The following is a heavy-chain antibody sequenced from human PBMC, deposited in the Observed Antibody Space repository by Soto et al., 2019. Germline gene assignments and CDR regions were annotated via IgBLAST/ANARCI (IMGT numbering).Heavy chain of an antibody. CDR3: ARGWDCSSNTCYTHNSFDP. CDR2: ISRSGGTI. CDR1: GFTFSSYE. Sequence: GGSLRLSCAASGFTFSSYEMNWVRQAPGKGLEWVSYISRSGGTIYSADSVKGRFTISRDNAKNSLYLQMNSLRVEDTAVYYCARGWDCSSNTCYTHNSFDPWGQGMLVTVSS. J-gene: IGHJ5*02. V-gene: IGHV3-48*03. D-gene: IGHD2-2*02.